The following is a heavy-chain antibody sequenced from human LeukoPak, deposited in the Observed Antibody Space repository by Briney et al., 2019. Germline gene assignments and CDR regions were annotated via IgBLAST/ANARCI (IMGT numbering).Heavy chain of an antibody. CDR1: GFTFSTYS. V-gene: IGHV3-21*01. J-gene: IGHJ3*02. Sequence: PGGSLRLSCAASGFTFSTYSMNWVRQAPGKGLEWVSSISSSSSYIYYADSVKGRFTISRDNAKNSLYLQMNSLRAEDTAVYYCARHYYDSSGSGGWGAFDIWGQGTMVTVSS. D-gene: IGHD3-22*01. CDR2: ISSSSSYI. CDR3: ARHYYDSSGSGGWGAFDI.